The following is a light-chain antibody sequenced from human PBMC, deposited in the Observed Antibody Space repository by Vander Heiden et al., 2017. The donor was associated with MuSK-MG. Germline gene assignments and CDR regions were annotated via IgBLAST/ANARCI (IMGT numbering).Light chain of an antibody. Sequence: DIQMTQSPASLSASVGDRVTITCRASQRISSYLNWYQQRPGKAPKVVIYAASSLQSGVPSRFSGSGSGTDFTLTITSLKPEDSATYYCQQSYSTPRTFGQRTKVQIK. V-gene: IGKV1-39*01. J-gene: IGKJ1*01. CDR3: QQSYSTPRT. CDR2: AAS. CDR1: QRISSY.